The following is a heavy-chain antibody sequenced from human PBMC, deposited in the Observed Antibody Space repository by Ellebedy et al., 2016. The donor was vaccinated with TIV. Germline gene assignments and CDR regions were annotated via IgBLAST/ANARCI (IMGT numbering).Heavy chain of an antibody. Sequence: PGGSLRLSCAASGFTFSAFAMGWVRQTPGKGLEWVSEMYGSGRGISYSESVKGRFIISRDNSKNTLYLEMNSLRAEDTAIYYCAKDQVAGDGRWVFDSWGQGTVVTVSS. V-gene: IGHV3-23*01. CDR2: MYGSGRGI. J-gene: IGHJ3*01. CDR3: AKDQVAGDGRWVFDS. D-gene: IGHD5-24*01. CDR1: GFTFSAFA.